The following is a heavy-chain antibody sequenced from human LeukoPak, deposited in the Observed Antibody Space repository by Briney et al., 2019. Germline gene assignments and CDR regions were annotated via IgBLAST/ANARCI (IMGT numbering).Heavy chain of an antibody. D-gene: IGHD3-10*01. V-gene: IGHV3-11*06. CDR3: ARHYGSEKTLVFV. CDR1: GFTFSDYY. J-gene: IGHJ4*02. Sequence: GGSLRLSCAASGFTFSDYYMSWMRQAPGKGLEWVSYISSRSSSTNYADSVKGRFTISRDNAKKSQYLEMNSLRAEDTAVYYCARHYGSEKTLVFVWGQGTLVTVSS. CDR2: ISSRSSST.